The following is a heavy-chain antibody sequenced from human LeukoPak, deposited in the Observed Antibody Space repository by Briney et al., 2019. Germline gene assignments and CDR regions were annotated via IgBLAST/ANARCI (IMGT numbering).Heavy chain of an antibody. V-gene: IGHV4-59*01. CDR1: GFTFSSYS. CDR3: ARDKGPGGGKFDP. D-gene: IGHD3-16*01. J-gene: IGHJ5*02. Sequence: GSLRLSCAASGFTFSSYSMNWVRQPPGKGLEWIGYIYYSGSTNYNPSLKSRVTISVDTSKNQFSLKLSSVTAADTAVYYCARDKGPGGGKFDPWGQGTLVTVSS. CDR2: IYYSGST.